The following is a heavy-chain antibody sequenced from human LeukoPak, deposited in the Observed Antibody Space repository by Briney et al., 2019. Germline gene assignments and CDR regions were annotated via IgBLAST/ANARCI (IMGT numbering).Heavy chain of an antibody. V-gene: IGHV3-21*01. CDR3: ARYSSSWYGYFDL. CDR1: GFTFSSYS. Sequence: GGSLRLSCAASGFTFSSYSMNWVRQAPGKGLEWVSSISSSSSYIYYADSVKGRFTISRDNATNSLYLQMNSLRAEDTAVYYCARYSSSWYGYFDLWGRGTLVTVSS. CDR2: ISSSSSYI. J-gene: IGHJ2*01. D-gene: IGHD6-13*01.